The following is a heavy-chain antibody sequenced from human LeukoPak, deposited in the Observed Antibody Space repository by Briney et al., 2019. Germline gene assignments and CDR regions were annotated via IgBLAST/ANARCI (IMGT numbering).Heavy chain of an antibody. Sequence: SDPVSLTCTLWGGSICSYYWRWLRQPPGKGLEWIGYIYYSGNNNYNPSLNSRVTISVDTSKNQFSLKLSSVTAADTAVYYGAREPGSFDYWGQGTLVTVSS. CDR3: AREPGSFDY. J-gene: IGHJ4*02. CDR2: IYYSGNN. V-gene: IGHV4-59*01. D-gene: IGHD3-10*01. CDR1: GGSICSYY.